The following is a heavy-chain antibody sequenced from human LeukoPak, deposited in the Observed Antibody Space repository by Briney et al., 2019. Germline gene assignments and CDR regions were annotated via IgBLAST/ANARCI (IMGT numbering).Heavy chain of an antibody. D-gene: IGHD3-10*01. CDR2: ISYDGSNK. CDR1: GFTFSSYA. CDR3: AREAGGFDY. V-gene: IGHV3-30-3*01. J-gene: IGHJ4*02. Sequence: GGSLRLSCAASGFTFSSYAMHWVRQAPGKGLEWVAVISYDGSNKYYADSVKGRFTISRDNSKNTLYLQMNSLRAEDTAVYYCAREAGGFDYWGQGTLVTVSS.